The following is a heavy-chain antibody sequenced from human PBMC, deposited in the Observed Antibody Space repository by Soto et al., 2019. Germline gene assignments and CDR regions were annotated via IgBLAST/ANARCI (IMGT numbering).Heavy chain of an antibody. Sequence: QVQLQQWGAGLLKPSETLSLTCAVYGGSFSGYYWSWIRQPPGKGLEWIGEINHSGSTNYNPSLKSRVTIAVDTSKNQFSLKLSSVTAADTAVYYCARVPRSGWYGWEFDYWGQGTLVTVSS. CDR3: ARVPRSGWYGWEFDY. J-gene: IGHJ4*02. V-gene: IGHV4-34*01. CDR2: INHSGST. D-gene: IGHD6-19*01. CDR1: GGSFSGYY.